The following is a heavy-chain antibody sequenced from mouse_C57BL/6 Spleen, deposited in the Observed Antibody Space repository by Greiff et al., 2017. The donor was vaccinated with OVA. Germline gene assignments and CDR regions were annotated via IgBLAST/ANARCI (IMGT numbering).Heavy chain of an antibody. Sequence: QVQLKQPGTELVKPGASVKLSCKASGYTFTSYWMHWVKQRPGQGLEWIGNINPSNGGTNYNEKFKSKATLTVDKSSSTAYMQLSSLTSEDSAVYYCASGPYDYDEAWYFDVWGTGTTVTVSS. V-gene: IGHV1-53*01. D-gene: IGHD2-4*01. J-gene: IGHJ1*03. CDR2: INPSNGGT. CDR1: GYTFTSYW. CDR3: ASGPYDYDEAWYFDV.